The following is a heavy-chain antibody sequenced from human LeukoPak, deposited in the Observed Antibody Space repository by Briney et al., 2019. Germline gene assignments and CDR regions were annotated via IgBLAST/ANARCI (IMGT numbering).Heavy chain of an antibody. D-gene: IGHD6-19*01. Sequence: ASVKVSCKPSGYTFSDYFIHWVRQAPGQGLEWMGWINPYSGVTNSAQKFQGRVTMTTDTSIRTVYMEVSRTRSDDTAVYYCARGIAVGGTKIGFDYWGQGTVVTVSS. CDR1: GYTFSDYF. J-gene: IGHJ4*02. V-gene: IGHV1-2*02. CDR2: INPYSGVT. CDR3: ARGIAVGGTKIGFDY.